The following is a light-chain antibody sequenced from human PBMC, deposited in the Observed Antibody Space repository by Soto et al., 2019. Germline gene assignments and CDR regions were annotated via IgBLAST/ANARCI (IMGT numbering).Light chain of an antibody. V-gene: IGKV3-15*01. CDR2: GAS. Sequence: EIVMTQSPATLSVSPGERATLSCRASQSVGSNLAWYQQKPGQAPRLLIYGASTRATGIPARFSGSGSGTEFTLTNISLQSEDFAIYFYQQYNNWPPDRTFGQGTQVEIK. CDR1: QSVGSN. J-gene: IGKJ1*01. CDR3: QQYNNWPPDRT.